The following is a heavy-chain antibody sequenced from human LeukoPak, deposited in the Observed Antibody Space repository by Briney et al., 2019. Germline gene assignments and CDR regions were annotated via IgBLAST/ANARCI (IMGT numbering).Heavy chain of an antibody. D-gene: IGHD2-8*01. Sequence: SETLSLTCTVSGGSISSSSYYWGWIRQPPGKGLEWVGEINHSGDTNYNSSLKSRVTISVDTSKNQFSLKLSSVTAADTAVYYCARGRHYCTNGVCYKMDWFDPWGQGTLVTVSS. J-gene: IGHJ5*02. CDR2: INHSGDT. CDR1: GGSISSSSYY. CDR3: ARGRHYCTNGVCYKMDWFDP. V-gene: IGHV4-39*01.